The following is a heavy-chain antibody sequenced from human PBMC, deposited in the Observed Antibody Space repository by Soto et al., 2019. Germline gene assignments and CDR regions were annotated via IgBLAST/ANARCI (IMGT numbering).Heavy chain of an antibody. J-gene: IGHJ4*02. CDR2: IHYSGTT. CDR3: ARDRDSYGFHDY. V-gene: IGHV4-31*03. D-gene: IGHD5-18*01. CDR1: GGSISSGGSY. Sequence: QVQLQESGPGLVKPSQTLSVTCTVSGGSISSGGSYWSWIRQHPGKGLEWIVYIHYSGTTYYNPSLKSRVTISIDTSKKQFSLKLSSVTAADTAVYYCARDRDSYGFHDYWGQGTLVTVSS.